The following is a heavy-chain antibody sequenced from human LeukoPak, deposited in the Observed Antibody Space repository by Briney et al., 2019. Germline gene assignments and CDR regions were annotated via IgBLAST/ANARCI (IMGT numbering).Heavy chain of an antibody. CDR1: GHSLTNYY. CDR3: ARVGSDGSYFDS. V-gene: IGHV4-4*07. Sequence: PSETLSLTCTVSGHSLTNYYWSWIRQPAGKGLEWIGRIYTSGSTHYNPSLQSRVTMSVDTSKNQFSLKLSSVTAADTAVYYCARVGSDGSYFDSWAREPWSPSPQ. J-gene: IGHJ4*02. CDR2: IYTSGST. D-gene: IGHD1-26*01.